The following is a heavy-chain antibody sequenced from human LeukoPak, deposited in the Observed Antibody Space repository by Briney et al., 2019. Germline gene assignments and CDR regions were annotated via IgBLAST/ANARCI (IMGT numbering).Heavy chain of an antibody. CDR2: IIPIFGTA. J-gene: IGHJ4*02. Sequence: PGGSLRLSCAASGFTFSSYAISWVRQAPGQGLEWMGGIIPIFGTANYAQKFQGIVTITADESTSTAYMELSSLRSAATAVYSCAREMNQRVYASSGYNFDYWGQGTLVTVSS. D-gene: IGHD3-22*01. CDR3: AREMNQRVYASSGYNFDY. CDR1: GFTFSSYA. V-gene: IGHV1-69*01.